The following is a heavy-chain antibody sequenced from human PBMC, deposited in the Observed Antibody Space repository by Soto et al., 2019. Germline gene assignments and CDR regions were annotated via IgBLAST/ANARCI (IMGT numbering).Heavy chain of an antibody. J-gene: IGHJ6*02. CDR2: VNDSGST. Sequence: SETLSLTCAVYGCYFTGNYMSWIRQPPGKGLEWIGEVNDSGSTNFNPPLKSRVTISVDTSKKQFTLKLTSVTAADTAVYYCATDSATSYFGMDGWGHGTTVTVSS. CDR1: GCYFTGNY. CDR3: ATDSATSYFGMDG. D-gene: IGHD1-26*01. V-gene: IGHV4-34*01.